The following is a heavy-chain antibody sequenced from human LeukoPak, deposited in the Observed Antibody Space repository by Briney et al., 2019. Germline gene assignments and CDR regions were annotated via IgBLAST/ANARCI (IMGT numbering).Heavy chain of an antibody. V-gene: IGHV4-38-2*01. J-gene: IGHJ4*02. CDR1: DYSISSGNY. CDR3: ARNDSSGYFDY. CDR2: VYHSGST. Sequence: SETLSLTCAVSDYSISSGNYWGWIRQPPGKGLEWIGSVYHSGSTHYRPSLKSRVTISVDTPKNQFSLKLSSVTAADTAVYYCARNDSSGYFDYWGQGTLVTVSS. D-gene: IGHD3-22*01.